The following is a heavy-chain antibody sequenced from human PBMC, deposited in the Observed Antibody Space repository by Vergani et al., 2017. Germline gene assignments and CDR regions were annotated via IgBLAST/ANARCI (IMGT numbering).Heavy chain of an antibody. V-gene: IGHV3-11*06. Sequence: QVQLVESGGGLVKPGGSLRLSCAASGFTFSDYYMSWIRQAPGKGLEWVSSISSSSSYIYFADSVKGRFAISRDNAKNSLYLQMNSLRAEDTAVYYCARGRTYYYYMDVWGKGTTVTVSS. CDR1: GFTFSDYY. CDR3: ARGRTYYYYMDV. CDR2: ISSSSSYI. J-gene: IGHJ6*03.